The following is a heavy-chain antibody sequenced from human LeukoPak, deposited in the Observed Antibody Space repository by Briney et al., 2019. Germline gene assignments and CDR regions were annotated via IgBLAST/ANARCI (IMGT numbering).Heavy chain of an antibody. Sequence: KPSETLSLTCTVAGGSISSGYYWGWIRQHPGKGLEWIGYMNYSGTTYYNPSLKSRLTISIDTSKNQFSLKLSSVTAADTAVYYCARATVTIRSAKWYFDYWGPGTLVTVSS. D-gene: IGHD4-17*01. CDR1: GGSISSGYY. CDR3: ARATVTIRSAKWYFDY. V-gene: IGHV4-31*03. CDR2: MNYSGTT. J-gene: IGHJ4*02.